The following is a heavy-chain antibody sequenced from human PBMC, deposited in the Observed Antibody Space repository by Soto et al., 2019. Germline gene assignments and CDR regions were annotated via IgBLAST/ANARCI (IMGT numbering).Heavy chain of an antibody. CDR2: ISYDGSNK. D-gene: IGHD3-22*01. Sequence: GGSLRLSCAASGFTFSSYGMHWVRQAPGKGLEWVAVISYDGSNKYYADSVKGRFTISRDNSKNTLYLQMNSPRAEDTAVYYCAKDWDDSSGYSRNYGMDVWGQGTTVTVSS. J-gene: IGHJ6*02. V-gene: IGHV3-30*18. CDR3: AKDWDDSSGYSRNYGMDV. CDR1: GFTFSSYG.